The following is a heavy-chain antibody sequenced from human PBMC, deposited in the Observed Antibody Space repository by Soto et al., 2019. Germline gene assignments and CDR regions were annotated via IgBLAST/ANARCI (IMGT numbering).Heavy chain of an antibody. CDR3: ARDFSGWYGSWFDP. J-gene: IGHJ5*02. D-gene: IGHD6-19*01. Sequence: PSETLSLTCAVSGGSISSGGYSWSWIRQPPGKGLEWIGFIYHIGTTYYNPSLQSRVTISVDRSKNQFSLELTSVTAADTAVYYCARDFSGWYGSWFDPWGQGTLVTGSS. CDR2: IYHIGTT. CDR1: GGSISSGGYS. V-gene: IGHV4-30-2*01.